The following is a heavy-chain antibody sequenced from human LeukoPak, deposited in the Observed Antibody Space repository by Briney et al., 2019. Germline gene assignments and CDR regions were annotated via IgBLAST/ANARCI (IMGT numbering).Heavy chain of an antibody. CDR2: INRSGGTT. Sequence: PGGSLRLSCAASGFTFSSYAMSWVRQAPGRGLEWVSAINRSGGTTDYAGSVKGRFSISRDNSKNTLFLQMNSLRAEDTVVYYCAKGLYNWIPHGMDVWGQGTTVTV. V-gene: IGHV3-23*01. D-gene: IGHD1-1*01. CDR1: GFTFSSYA. J-gene: IGHJ6*02. CDR3: AKGLYNWIPHGMDV.